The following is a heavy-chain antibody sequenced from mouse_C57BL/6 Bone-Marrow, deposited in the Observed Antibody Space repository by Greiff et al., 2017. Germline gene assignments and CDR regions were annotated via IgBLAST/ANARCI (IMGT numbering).Heavy chain of an antibody. V-gene: IGHV14-3*01. CDR3: ALIYYDYDGAPFDY. J-gene: IGHJ2*01. D-gene: IGHD2-4*01. Sequence: EVQLQQSVAELVRPGASVKLSCTASGFNFKNTYMHWVKQRPEQGLEWIGRIDPANGNTKYAPKFQGKATITADTSSNTAYLQLSSLTSEDTAIYYCALIYYDYDGAPFDYWGQGTTLTVSS. CDR1: GFNFKNTY. CDR2: IDPANGNT.